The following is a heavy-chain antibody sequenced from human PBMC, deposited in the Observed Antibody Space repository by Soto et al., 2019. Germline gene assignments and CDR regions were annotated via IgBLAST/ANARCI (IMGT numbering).Heavy chain of an antibody. CDR2: IYYSGST. Sequence: PSETLSLTCTVSGGSISSYYWSWIRQPPGKGLEWIGYIYYSGSTNYNPSLKSRVTISVDTSKNQFSLKLNSVTPEDTAVYYCARVPNPFRLKIGYEDAFDFWGQGTMVTVSS. V-gene: IGHV4-59*12. D-gene: IGHD5-12*01. CDR3: ARVPNPFRLKIGYEDAFDF. J-gene: IGHJ3*01. CDR1: GGSISSYY.